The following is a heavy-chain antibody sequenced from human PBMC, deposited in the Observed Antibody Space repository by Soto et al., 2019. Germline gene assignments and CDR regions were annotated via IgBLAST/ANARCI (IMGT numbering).Heavy chain of an antibody. D-gene: IGHD3-10*01. CDR2: IWSDGTDK. V-gene: IGHV3-33*01. CDR3: ARRGSGTYSFDY. CDR1: GFTFSRNG. J-gene: IGHJ4*02. Sequence: QVQLVESGGDVVQPGRSLRLSCAASGFTFSRNGMHWVRQAPGKGLEWVAVIWSDGTDKYYADSVKGRFTISRDNSKNTLYLQMNSLRAEDTAVYYCARRGSGTYSFDYWGQGTLVTVSS.